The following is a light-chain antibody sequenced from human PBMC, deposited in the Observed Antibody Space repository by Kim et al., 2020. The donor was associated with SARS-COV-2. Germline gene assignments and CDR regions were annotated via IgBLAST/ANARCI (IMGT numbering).Light chain of an antibody. Sequence: AVGQTVRITCQGDSLRSYYASWYQQKPGQAPVLVMFGGDDRPSGIPDRFSGSTSGNTASLTITGAQAEDEADYFCNSRDTSGNHWVFGGGTKVTVL. CDR1: SLRSYY. V-gene: IGLV3-19*01. J-gene: IGLJ3*02. CDR3: NSRDTSGNHWV. CDR2: GGD.